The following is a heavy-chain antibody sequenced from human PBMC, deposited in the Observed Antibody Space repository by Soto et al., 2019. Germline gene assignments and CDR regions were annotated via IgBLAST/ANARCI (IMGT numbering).Heavy chain of an antibody. D-gene: IGHD5-12*01. V-gene: IGHV4-59*01. J-gene: IGHJ4*02. Sequence: SETLSLTCTVSGGSISSYYWSWIRQPPGKGLEWIGYIYYSGSTNYNPSLKSRVTISVDTSKNQFSLKLSSVTAADTAVYYCAPLYGGYPGTHQTIDYWGQGNLVTVSS. CDR1: GGSISSYY. CDR3: APLYGGYPGTHQTIDY. CDR2: IYYSGST.